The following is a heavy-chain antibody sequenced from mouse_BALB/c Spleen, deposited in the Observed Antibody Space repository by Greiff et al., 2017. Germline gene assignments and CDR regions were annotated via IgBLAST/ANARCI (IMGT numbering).Heavy chain of an antibody. CDR1: GFTFSSYA. Sequence: EVKLVESRGGLVKPGGSLKLSCAASGFTFSSYAMSWVRQSPEKRLEWVAEISSGGSYTYYPDTVTGRFTISRDNAKNTLYLEMSSLRSEDTAMYYCARGRYYGSSPFAYWGQGTLVTVSA. V-gene: IGHV5-9-4*01. CDR2: ISSGGSYT. J-gene: IGHJ3*01. CDR3: ARGRYYGSSPFAY. D-gene: IGHD1-1*01.